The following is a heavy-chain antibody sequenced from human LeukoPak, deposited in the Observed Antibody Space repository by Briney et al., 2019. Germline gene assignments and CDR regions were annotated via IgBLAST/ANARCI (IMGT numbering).Heavy chain of an antibody. CDR1: GYTFTSYY. CDR2: INPSGGST. Sequence: ASVKVSCKASGYTFTSYYMHWVRQAPGQGLEWMGIINPSGGSTGYAQKFQGRVTMTRDMSTSTVYMELSSLRSEDTAVYYCARGAWNRLAVAGKGDWFDPWGQGTLVTVSS. D-gene: IGHD6-19*01. V-gene: IGHV1-46*01. J-gene: IGHJ5*02. CDR3: ARGAWNRLAVAGKGDWFDP.